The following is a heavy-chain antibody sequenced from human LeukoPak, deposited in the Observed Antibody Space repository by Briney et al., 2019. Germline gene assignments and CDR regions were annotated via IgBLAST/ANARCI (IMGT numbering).Heavy chain of an antibody. CDR1: GDSVSSNSAA. V-gene: IGHV6-1*01. D-gene: IGHD6-19*01. CDR3: ARGITVAGSLMYYFDY. J-gene: IGHJ4*02. Sequence: PSQTLSLTCAISGDSVSSNSAAWNWIRLSPSRGLEWLGRTYYRSKWYTDYAVSVKSQVTIDPDTSKNQFSLHLNSVTPEDTAVYYCARGITVAGSLMYYFDYWGQGTLVTVSS. CDR2: TYYRSKWYT.